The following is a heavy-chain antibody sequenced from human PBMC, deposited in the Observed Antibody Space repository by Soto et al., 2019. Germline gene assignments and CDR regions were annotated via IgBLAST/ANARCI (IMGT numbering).Heavy chain of an antibody. CDR3: AKEGHTQYYDF. D-gene: IGHD2-15*01. Sequence: SETRSLTCAVYGDSFSGYVWSWIRQPPGKGLEWIGEMNHSGSTNSNPSLESRVTISVDTSKNQFSLKLTSVTVADTAVYYCAKEGHTQYYDFWGQGTLVTVSS. CDR1: GDSFSGYV. J-gene: IGHJ4*02. CDR2: MNHSGST. V-gene: IGHV4-34*01.